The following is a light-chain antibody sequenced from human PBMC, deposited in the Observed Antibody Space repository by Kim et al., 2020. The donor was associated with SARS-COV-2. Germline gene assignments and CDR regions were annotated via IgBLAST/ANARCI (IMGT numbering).Light chain of an antibody. J-gene: IGLJ1*01. V-gene: IGLV1-51*01. CDR3: GTWDNSLINCV. Sequence: GPKGTMSRSAGSSNSVINPVSWSQQRPGTAPKLLIYDNNKRPSGIPDRFSGSESGTSATLGITDLQTGDEADYYCGTWDNSLINCVFGTGTKVTVL. CDR1: SSNSVINP. CDR2: DNN.